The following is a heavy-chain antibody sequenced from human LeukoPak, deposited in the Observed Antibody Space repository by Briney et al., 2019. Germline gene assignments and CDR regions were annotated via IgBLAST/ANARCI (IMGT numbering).Heavy chain of an antibody. J-gene: IGHJ5*02. CDR1: GGSFSGYY. CDR3: ARAGTVLLWFGELLSWFDP. CDR2: INHSGST. V-gene: IGHV4-34*01. D-gene: IGHD3-10*01. Sequence: PSETLSLTCAAYGGSFSGYYWSWIRQPPGKGLEWIGEINHSGSTNYNPSLKSRVTISVDTSKNQFSLKLSSVTAADTAVYYCARAGTVLLWFGELLSWFDPWGQGTLVTVSS.